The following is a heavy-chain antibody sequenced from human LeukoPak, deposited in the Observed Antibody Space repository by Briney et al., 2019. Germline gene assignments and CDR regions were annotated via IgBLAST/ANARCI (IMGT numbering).Heavy chain of an antibody. J-gene: IGHJ6*03. CDR2: IKQDGSEK. D-gene: IGHD6-13*01. V-gene: IGHV3-7*01. CDR3: ARDGGGDSSSWYYYSYYCMDV. Sequence: PGGSLRFSCAASGFTFSSYWMSWVRQAPGKGLEWVANIKQDGSEKYYVDSVKGRFTISRDNAKNSLYLQMNSLRAEDTAVYYCARDGGGDSSSWYYYSYYCMDVWGKGTTVTVSS. CDR1: GFTFSSYW.